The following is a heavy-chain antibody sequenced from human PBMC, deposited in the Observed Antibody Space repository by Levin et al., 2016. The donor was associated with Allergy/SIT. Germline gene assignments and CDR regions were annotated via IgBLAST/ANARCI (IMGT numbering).Heavy chain of an antibody. CDR1: QFALRDNW. D-gene: IGHD2-2*01. V-gene: IGHV3-7*01. CDR3: ATPGGVH. Sequence: GESLKISCVASQFALRDNWMAWVRQAPGKGLEWLANIKPDGGDKYYVDSVKGRFTISRDNPKNSLYLHINSLRAEDTAVYYCATPGGVHWGQGALVTVSS. J-gene: IGHJ4*02. CDR2: IKPDGGDK.